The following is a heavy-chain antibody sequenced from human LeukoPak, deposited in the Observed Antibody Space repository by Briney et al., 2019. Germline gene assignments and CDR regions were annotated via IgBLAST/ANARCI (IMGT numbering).Heavy chain of an antibody. D-gene: IGHD2-21*02. CDR1: GYSFTSYW. Sequence: GESLKISCKGSGYSFTSYWIGGVRPMAGKGLEWMGIIYPGDSDTRYSPSFQGQLTISADKSISTAYLQWSSLMASDTAMYYCARRAYCGGDCSNWFDPWGQGTLVTVSS. J-gene: IGHJ5*02. CDR3: ARRAYCGGDCSNWFDP. CDR2: IYPGDSDT. V-gene: IGHV5-51*01.